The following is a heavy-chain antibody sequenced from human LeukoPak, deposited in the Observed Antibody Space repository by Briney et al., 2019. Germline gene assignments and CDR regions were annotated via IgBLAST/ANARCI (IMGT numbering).Heavy chain of an antibody. CDR2: IYYSGST. CDR1: GGSLSSYY. V-gene: IGHV4-59*12. CDR3: ARGSSTAYV. D-gene: IGHD6-13*01. J-gene: IGHJ4*02. Sequence: SETLSLTCTVSGGSLSSYYWSWIRQPPGKGLEWIGYIYYSGSTNYNPALKSRVIISVDTFKNQFSLKLKSVTAADTAIYFCARGSSTAYVWGQGTLVAVSS.